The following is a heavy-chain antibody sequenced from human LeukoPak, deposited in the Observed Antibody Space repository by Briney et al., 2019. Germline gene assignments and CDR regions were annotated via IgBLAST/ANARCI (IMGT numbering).Heavy chain of an antibody. CDR1: GFTVSSNY. CDR2: IYSGGST. Sequence: PGGSLRLSCAASGFTVSSNYMSWVRQAPGKGLEWVSVIYSGGSTYYADSVKGRFTISRDNSKNTLYLQMNSLRAEDTAVYYCARDWDIDEAGPHTPWPRYFLHWGQGTLVTVSS. V-gene: IGHV3-53*01. D-gene: IGHD5-12*01. J-gene: IGHJ1*01. CDR3: ARDWDIDEAGPHTPWPRYFLH.